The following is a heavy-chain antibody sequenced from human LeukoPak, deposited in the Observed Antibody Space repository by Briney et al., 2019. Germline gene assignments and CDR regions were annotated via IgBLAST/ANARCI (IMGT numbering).Heavy chain of an antibody. D-gene: IGHD3-10*01. Sequence: PSETLSLTCTVSGASITNTNYYWGWIRQPPGKGLEWIATIYYSGRASYNPSLKSRLATSVDTSKNQFSLKLNSVTAADTAVYYCTRRSPGALFEPGGQETLVTVSS. J-gene: IGHJ5*02. V-gene: IGHV4-39*01. CDR2: IYYSGRA. CDR3: TRRSPGALFEP. CDR1: GASITNTNYY.